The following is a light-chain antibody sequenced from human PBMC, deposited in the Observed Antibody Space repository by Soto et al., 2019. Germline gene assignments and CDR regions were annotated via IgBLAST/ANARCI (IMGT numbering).Light chain of an antibody. CDR3: QQLNSYPIT. CDR1: QSVSID. CDR2: GAS. V-gene: IGKV3-15*01. J-gene: IGKJ5*01. Sequence: EIVMTQSPATLSVSPGERATLSCSAIQSVSIDLAWYQQTPGQAPRLLXYGASTRATGIPVRYSGSGSGTEFTLTISRLQPEDFETYYCQQLNSYPITFGQGTRLEIK.